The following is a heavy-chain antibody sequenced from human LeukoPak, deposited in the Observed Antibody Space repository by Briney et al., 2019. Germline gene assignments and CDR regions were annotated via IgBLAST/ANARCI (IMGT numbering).Heavy chain of an antibody. V-gene: IGHV1-69*13. CDR2: IIPIFGTA. J-gene: IGHJ6*02. Sequence: SVKVSCKASGGTFSSYAISWVRQAPGQGLEWMGGIIPIFGTANYAQKFQGRVAITADESTSTAYMELSSLRSEDTAVYYCARARSFGGPNGMDVWGQGTTVTVSS. CDR1: GGTFSSYA. D-gene: IGHD3-10*01. CDR3: ARARSFGGPNGMDV.